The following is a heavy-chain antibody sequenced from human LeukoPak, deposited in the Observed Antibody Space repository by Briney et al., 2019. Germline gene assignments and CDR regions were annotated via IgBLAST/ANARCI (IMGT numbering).Heavy chain of an antibody. Sequence: SVKVSCKASGGTFSSYAISWVRQAPGQGLEWMGGIIPIFGTANYAQKFQGRVTITADESTSTAYMELSSVTAADTAVYYCAREPRDIVVVVAATGDAFDIWGQGTMVTVSS. CDR1: GGTFSSYA. CDR2: IIPIFGTA. J-gene: IGHJ3*02. D-gene: IGHD2-15*01. CDR3: AREPRDIVVVVAATGDAFDI. V-gene: IGHV1-69*13.